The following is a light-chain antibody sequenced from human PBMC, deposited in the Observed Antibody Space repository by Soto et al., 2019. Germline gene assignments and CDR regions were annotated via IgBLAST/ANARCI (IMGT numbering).Light chain of an antibody. CDR3: GTWDSSLSVEV. Sequence: QSVLTQPPSVSAAPGQKVTISCSGSSSNIGNNYVSWYQQLPGTAPKLLIYENNKRPSGIPDRFSGSKSGTSATLGITGLQTGDEADYYCGTWDSSLSVEVFGGGTQLTVL. CDR1: SSNIGNNY. J-gene: IGLJ2*01. V-gene: IGLV1-51*02. CDR2: ENN.